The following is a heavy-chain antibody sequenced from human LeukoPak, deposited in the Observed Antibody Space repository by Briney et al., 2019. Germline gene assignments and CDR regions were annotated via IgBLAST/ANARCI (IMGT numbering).Heavy chain of an antibody. Sequence: PSETLSLTCTVSGGSISSYYWSWIRQPPGKGLEWIGYIYYSGSTNYNPSLKSRVTISVDTSKNQFSLKLSSVAAADTAVYYCARREHWGQGTLVTVSS. CDR2: IYYSGST. V-gene: IGHV4-59*12. CDR3: ARREH. J-gene: IGHJ1*01. CDR1: GGSISSYY.